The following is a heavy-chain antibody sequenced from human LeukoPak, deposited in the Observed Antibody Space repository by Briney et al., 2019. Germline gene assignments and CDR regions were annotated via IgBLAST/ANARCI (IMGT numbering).Heavy chain of an antibody. CDR2: ITQDGSEK. V-gene: IGHV3-7*04. Sequence: GGSLRLSCVASGFPFSSYWMTWVRQAPGKGLEWVANITQDGSEKSYVDSVKGRFTISRDNAKNSLYLQMNSLRAEDTAIYYCTRVGYIDEGIDYWGQGTLVTVSS. CDR1: GFPFSSYW. CDR3: TRVGYIDEGIDY. J-gene: IGHJ4*02. D-gene: IGHD5-24*01.